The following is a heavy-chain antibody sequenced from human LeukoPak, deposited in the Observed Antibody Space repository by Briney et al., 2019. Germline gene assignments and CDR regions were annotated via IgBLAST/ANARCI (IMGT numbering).Heavy chain of an antibody. CDR2: INHSGST. D-gene: IGHD2-15*01. J-gene: IGHJ4*02. CDR3: AREDRYCSGGSCYS. Sequence: RTSETLSLTCAVYGGSFSGYYWSWIRQPPGKGLEWIGEINHSGSTNYNPSLKSRVTISVDTSKNQLSLKLSSVTAADTAVYYCAREDRYCSGGSCYSWGQGSLVTVSS. V-gene: IGHV4-34*01. CDR1: GGSFSGYY.